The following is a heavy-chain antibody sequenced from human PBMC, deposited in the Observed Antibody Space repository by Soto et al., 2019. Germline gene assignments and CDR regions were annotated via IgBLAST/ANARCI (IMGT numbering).Heavy chain of an antibody. CDR2: IKQDGSEK. CDR1: GFTFSSYW. CDR3: ARDSPYNWNDVGYFDY. V-gene: IGHV3-7*01. D-gene: IGHD1-1*01. J-gene: IGHJ4*02. Sequence: HPGGSLRLSCAASGFTFSSYWMSWVRQAPGKGLEWVANIKQDGSEKYYVDSVKGRFTISRDNAKNSLYLQMNSLRAEDTAVYYCARDSPYNWNDVGYFDYWGQGTLVTVSS.